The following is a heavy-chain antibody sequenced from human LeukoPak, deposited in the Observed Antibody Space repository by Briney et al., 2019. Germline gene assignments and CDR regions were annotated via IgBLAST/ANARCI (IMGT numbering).Heavy chain of an antibody. CDR3: ARAPLGSSWYGNYVDY. Sequence: SGTLSLTCAVSGGSISSSSYYWGWIRQPPGKGLEWIGSIHYSGSTYYNPSIKSAVTISVDTSKNQFSLKMSTVTAADTAVYYCARAPLGSSWYGNYVDYWGQGTLVTVSS. J-gene: IGHJ4*02. V-gene: IGHV4-39*07. CDR2: IHYSGST. D-gene: IGHD6-13*01. CDR1: GGSISSSSYY.